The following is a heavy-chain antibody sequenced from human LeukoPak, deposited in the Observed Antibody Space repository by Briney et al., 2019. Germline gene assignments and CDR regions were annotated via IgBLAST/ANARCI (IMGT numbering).Heavy chain of an antibody. Sequence: SETLSLTCTVSGGSISSSSFYWGWIRQPPGKGLEWIGGIYYSGSTYYNPSLKSRVTITVDTSKNEFSLRLSSVTAADTAVYYCAHFRGGAFDFWGRGTMVTVSS. CDR1: GGSISSSSFY. D-gene: IGHD3-16*01. J-gene: IGHJ3*01. CDR3: AHFRGGAFDF. V-gene: IGHV4-39*01. CDR2: IYYSGST.